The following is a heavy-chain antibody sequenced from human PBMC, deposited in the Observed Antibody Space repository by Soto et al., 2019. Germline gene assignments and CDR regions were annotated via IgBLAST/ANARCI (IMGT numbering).Heavy chain of an antibody. V-gene: IGHV1-46*01. CDR2: INPSGGST. CDR3: ARALGYCSSTSCLRQRGIWYYYGMDV. J-gene: IGHJ6*02. D-gene: IGHD2-2*01. Sequence: ASVKVSCKAPGYTFTSYYMHWVRQAPGQGLEWMGIINPSGGSTSYAQKFQGRVTMTRDTSTSTVYMELSSLRSEDTAVYYCARALGYCSSTSCLRQRGIWYYYGMDVWGQGTTVTVSS. CDR1: GYTFTSYY.